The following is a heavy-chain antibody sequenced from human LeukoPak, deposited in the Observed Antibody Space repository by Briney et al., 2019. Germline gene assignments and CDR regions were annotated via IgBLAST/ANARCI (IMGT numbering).Heavy chain of an antibody. Sequence: ASVKVSCKASGYIFGDYYIHWVRQAPGQGLEYMGWINPNGGAPNYAQRFKGRVTLTKDTSINTVYMEMTGLTSDDTAVFYCARGGLAVAGKTRVHFDKWGQGTLVTVSS. CDR1: GYIFGDYY. CDR2: INPNGGAP. D-gene: IGHD6-19*01. J-gene: IGHJ4*02. CDR3: ARGGLAVAGKTRVHFDK. V-gene: IGHV1-2*02.